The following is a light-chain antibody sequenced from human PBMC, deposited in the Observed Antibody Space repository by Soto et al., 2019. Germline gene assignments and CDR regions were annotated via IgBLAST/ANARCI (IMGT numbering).Light chain of an antibody. Sequence: QSALTQPASVSGSPGQSITISCTGTSSDVGGYNYVSWYQQHPGKAPKLMIYDVSNRPSGVSNRFSGSKSGNTASLTISGLQTEDEADYYCSSYTNSGTLEFGGGTKVTVL. CDR2: DVS. J-gene: IGLJ2*01. CDR1: SSDVGGYNY. CDR3: SSYTNSGTLE. V-gene: IGLV2-14*01.